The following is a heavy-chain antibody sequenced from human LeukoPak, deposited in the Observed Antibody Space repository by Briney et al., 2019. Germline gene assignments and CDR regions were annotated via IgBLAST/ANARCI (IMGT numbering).Heavy chain of an antibody. CDR1: GFTFSSYS. J-gene: IGHJ4*02. Sequence: KPGGSLRLSCAASGFTFSSYSMNWVRQAPGKGLEWVSSISSRSSYIYYADSVKGRFTISRDNAKNSLYLQMNSLRAEDTAVYYCARDLPGPWRYWGQGTLVTVSS. D-gene: IGHD3-3*01. CDR3: ARDLPGPWRY. V-gene: IGHV3-21*01. CDR2: ISSRSSYI.